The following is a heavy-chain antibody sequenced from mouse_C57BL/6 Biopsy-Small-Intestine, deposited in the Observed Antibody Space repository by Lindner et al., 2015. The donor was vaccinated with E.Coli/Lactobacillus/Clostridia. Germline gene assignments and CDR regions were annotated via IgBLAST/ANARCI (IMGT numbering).Heavy chain of an antibody. Sequence: VQLQESGPELVKPGASVKISCKASGYAFSRSWMNWVKQRPGKGLEWIGRIYPGDGDTNYNGKFKGKATLTADKSSSTAHMQFSSLTSEDSAVYFCAKRDNDRGFDYWGQGTILTVSS. D-gene: IGHD3-3*01. CDR3: AKRDNDRGFDY. J-gene: IGHJ2*01. V-gene: IGHV1-82*01. CDR2: IYPGDGDT. CDR1: GYAFSRSW.